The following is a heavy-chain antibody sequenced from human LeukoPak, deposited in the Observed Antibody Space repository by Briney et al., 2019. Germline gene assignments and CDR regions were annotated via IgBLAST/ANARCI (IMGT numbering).Heavy chain of an antibody. CDR3: ARGWLAETTVVTPYNY. CDR2: ITPIFRTP. D-gene: IGHD2-21*02. Sequence: SVTVSCTASGGTFSSTTINWVRQAPGQGLEWMGGITPIFRTPNYAQKFQGRVTITAVESMSTAYMELSSLRSEDTAVYYCARGWLAETTVVTPYNYWGQGTLVTVSS. J-gene: IGHJ4*02. V-gene: IGHV1-69*13. CDR1: GGTFSSTT.